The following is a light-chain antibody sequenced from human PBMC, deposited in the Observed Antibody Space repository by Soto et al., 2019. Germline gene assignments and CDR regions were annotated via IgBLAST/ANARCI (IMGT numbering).Light chain of an antibody. V-gene: IGLV2-14*01. CDR1: SSDVGTYNY. CDR2: EVT. Sequence: QSALTQPASVSGSPGQSITISCTGTSSDVGTYNYVSWYQQHPGKAPKVMIYEVTYRPSGVSNRFSGCKSGNTASLTISGLQADDEAEYYCSSYTGSSTLYVFGTGTKVTVL. CDR3: SSYTGSSTLYV. J-gene: IGLJ1*01.